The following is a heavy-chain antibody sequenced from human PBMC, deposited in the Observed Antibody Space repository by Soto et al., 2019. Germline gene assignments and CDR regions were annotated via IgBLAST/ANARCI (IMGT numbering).Heavy chain of an antibody. Sequence: SETLSLTCSFSGDSVTSHYLTWIRQSPETGLEWIGYIYYSGSTHYNPSLKSRVTISVDTSKNQFSLKLSSVTAADTAVYYCARHPGYYDFWSGYYIDYWGQGTLVTVSS. CDR1: GDSVTSHY. CDR3: ARHPGYYDFWSGYYIDY. V-gene: IGHV4-59*08. J-gene: IGHJ4*02. D-gene: IGHD3-3*01. CDR2: IYYSGST.